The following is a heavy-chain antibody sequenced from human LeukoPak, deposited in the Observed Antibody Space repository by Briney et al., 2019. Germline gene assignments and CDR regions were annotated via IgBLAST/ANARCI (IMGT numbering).Heavy chain of an antibody. Sequence: GESLQISSKASGYSFTTYWIGWVRQMPRKGLEWVGIIYTGDSDTLYSPSFQCQVTISADKSISTAYLQWSSLKASDTAMYYCARHVQDYYGSGTEGLYYFDYWGQGTLVTVSS. J-gene: IGHJ4*02. CDR1: GYSFTTYW. CDR2: IYTGDSDT. V-gene: IGHV5-51*01. CDR3: ARHVQDYYGSGTEGLYYFDY. D-gene: IGHD3-10*01.